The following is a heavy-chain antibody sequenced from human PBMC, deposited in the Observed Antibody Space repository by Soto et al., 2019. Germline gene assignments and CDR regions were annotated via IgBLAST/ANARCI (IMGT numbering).Heavy chain of an antibody. CDR2: ISGSGGST. Sequence: EVQLLESGGGLVQPGGSLRLSCAASGFTFSSYAMSWVRQAPGKGLEWVSAISGSGGSTYYADSMKGRFTISRDNSKNTLYLQMNSLRAEDTAVYYCAKDKVGYSYGHLDYWGQGTLVTVSS. D-gene: IGHD5-18*01. V-gene: IGHV3-23*01. J-gene: IGHJ4*02. CDR3: AKDKVGYSYGHLDY. CDR1: GFTFSSYA.